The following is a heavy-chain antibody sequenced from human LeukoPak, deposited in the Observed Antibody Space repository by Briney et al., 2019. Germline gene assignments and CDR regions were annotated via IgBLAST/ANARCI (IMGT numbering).Heavy chain of an antibody. CDR1: GFTFSNYA. V-gene: IGHV3-23*01. CDR2: INVSGGST. Sequence: GGSLRLSCAASGFTFSNYAMSWVRQAPGKGLEWVSGINVSGGSTFYADSVRGRFTISRDNSKNTLYLQMNSLRAEDTAVYYCAKDQYCTTTSCYVGYWGQGTLVTVSS. J-gene: IGHJ4*02. D-gene: IGHD2-2*01. CDR3: AKDQYCTTTSCYVGY.